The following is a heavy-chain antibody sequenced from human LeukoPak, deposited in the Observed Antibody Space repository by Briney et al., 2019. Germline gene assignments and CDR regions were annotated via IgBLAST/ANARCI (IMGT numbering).Heavy chain of an antibody. Sequence: GRSLRLSCAASGFTFDDYAVHWVRQAPGKGLEWVSGISWNSGSIGYADSVKGRFTISRDNAKNSLYLQMNSLRAEDMALYYCAKDNYYDSSGHFDYWGQGTLVTVSS. CDR3: AKDNYYDSSGHFDY. V-gene: IGHV3-9*03. CDR2: ISWNSGSI. CDR1: GFTFDDYA. D-gene: IGHD3-22*01. J-gene: IGHJ4*02.